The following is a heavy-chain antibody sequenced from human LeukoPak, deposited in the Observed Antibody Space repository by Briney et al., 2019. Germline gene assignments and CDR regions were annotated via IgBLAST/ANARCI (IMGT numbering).Heavy chain of an antibody. D-gene: IGHD2-2*01. V-gene: IGHV3-23*01. J-gene: IGHJ4*02. CDR1: GLTFSSYA. CDR3: AVPAAF. Sequence: GGSLRLSCAASGLTFSSYAMSWVRQAPGKGLEWVSCISGSGGRTYYADSVKGRCTIYRDNSKNTVYLQMNSLRAEDTAVYYCAVPAAFWGQGTLVTVSS. CDR2: ISGSGGRT.